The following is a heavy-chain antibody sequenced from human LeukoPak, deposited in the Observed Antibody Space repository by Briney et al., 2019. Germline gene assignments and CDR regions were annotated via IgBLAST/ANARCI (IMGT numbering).Heavy chain of an antibody. CDR3: ARDGTSYYYIYY. D-gene: IGHD2/OR15-2a*01. V-gene: IGHV3-38-3*01. CDR1: GFTVSSNE. Sequence: GGSLRLSCAASGFTVSSNEMSWVRQAPGKGLEWVSSISGGSTYYADSRKGRFTVSRDDSKNTLYLQMNSLRGDDTAVYYCARDGTSYYYIYYWGQGTLVTVSS. CDR2: ISGGST. J-gene: IGHJ4*02.